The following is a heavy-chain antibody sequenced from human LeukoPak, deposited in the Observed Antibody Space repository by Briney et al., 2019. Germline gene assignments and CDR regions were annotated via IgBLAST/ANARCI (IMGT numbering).Heavy chain of an antibody. CDR1: GFTFSNHA. J-gene: IGHJ6*02. Sequence: PGGSLRLSCAVSGFTFSNHAMSWVRQAPGKGLEWVSTIGGGGGDRYYADSVKGRFTISRDNSKNTLYLQMNGLRAEDTAVYYCAKHLRCSGDSCYRPSYYYYGMDVWGQGTTVTVSS. CDR3: AKHLRCSGDSCYRPSYYYYGMDV. CDR2: IGGGGGDR. V-gene: IGHV3-23*01. D-gene: IGHD2-15*01.